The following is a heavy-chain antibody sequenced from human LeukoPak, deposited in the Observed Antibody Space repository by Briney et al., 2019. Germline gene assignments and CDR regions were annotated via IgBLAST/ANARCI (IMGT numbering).Heavy chain of an antibody. Sequence: GGSLRLSCAASGFTFSNAWMSWVRQAPGKGLEWVGRIKSKTDGGTTDYAAPVKGRFTISRDDSKNTLYLQMNSLKTEDTAVYYCTTDRYFDWSDHNWFDPWGQGTLVTVSS. D-gene: IGHD3-9*01. CDR1: GFTFSNAW. V-gene: IGHV3-15*01. CDR3: TTDRYFDWSDHNWFDP. CDR2: IKSKTDGGTT. J-gene: IGHJ5*02.